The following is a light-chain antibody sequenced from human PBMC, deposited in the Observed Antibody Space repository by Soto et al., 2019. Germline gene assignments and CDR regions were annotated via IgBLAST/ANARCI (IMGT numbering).Light chain of an antibody. Sequence: QSALTQPRSVSGSPGQSVTISCTGTSSDVGGYNYVSWYQQHPGKAPKLMIYDVSKRPSGVPDRFSGSKSGYTASLTISGLQADDEADYYCCSYAGSYTWVFGGGTQLTVL. CDR1: SSDVGGYNY. J-gene: IGLJ3*02. CDR2: DVS. V-gene: IGLV2-11*01. CDR3: CSYAGSYTWV.